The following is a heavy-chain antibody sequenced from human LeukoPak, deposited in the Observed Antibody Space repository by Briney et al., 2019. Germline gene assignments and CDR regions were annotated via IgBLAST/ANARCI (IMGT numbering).Heavy chain of an antibody. CDR1: GGSISSYY. CDR2: IYTSGNT. CDR3: AREPYCTNGVCSAY. J-gene: IGHJ4*02. V-gene: IGHV4-4*07. D-gene: IGHD2-8*01. Sequence: KPSETLSLTCTVSGGSISSYYWSWIRQPAGKGLEWIGRIYTSGNTNYNPSLKSRVTMSVDTSKNQFSLKLSSVTSADTAVYYCAREPYCTNGVCSAYWGQGTLVTFSS.